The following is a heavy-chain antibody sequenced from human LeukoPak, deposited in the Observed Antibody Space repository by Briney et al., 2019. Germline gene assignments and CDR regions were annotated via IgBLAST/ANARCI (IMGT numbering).Heavy chain of an antibody. CDR3: ARDSGDFSYFDS. Sequence: SETLSLTCTVSGGSISSGGYYWSWIRQPPGKGLEWIGYTYASGRTNYNPSLKSRVSISIDTSKTHFSLKLTSVTAADTAVYYCARDSGDFSYFDSWGQGTLVAVSS. J-gene: IGHJ4*02. D-gene: IGHD3-10*01. CDR2: TYASGRT. V-gene: IGHV4-61*03. CDR1: GGSISSGGYY.